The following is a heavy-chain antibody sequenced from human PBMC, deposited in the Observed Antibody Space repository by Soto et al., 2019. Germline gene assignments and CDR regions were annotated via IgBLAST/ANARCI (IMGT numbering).Heavy chain of an antibody. J-gene: IGHJ4*02. CDR3: ARVGYDILTGLRGGYFDY. V-gene: IGHV4-61*01. CDR1: GGSVSSGSYY. D-gene: IGHD3-9*01. CDR2: IYYSGST. Sequence: QVQLQESGPGLVKPSETLSLTCTVSGGSVSSGSYYWSWIRQPPGKGLEWIGYIYYSGSTNYNPSLKSRVTISVDTSKNQFSLKLSSVTAADTAVYYCARVGYDILTGLRGGYFDYWGQGTLVTVSS.